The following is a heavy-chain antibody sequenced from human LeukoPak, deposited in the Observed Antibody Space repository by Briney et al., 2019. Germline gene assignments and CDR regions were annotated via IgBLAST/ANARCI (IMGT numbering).Heavy chain of an antibody. CDR3: ARLGIGRGGYFDY. V-gene: IGHV5-10-1*01. CDR2: IDPSDSYT. D-gene: IGHD3-10*01. J-gene: IGHJ4*02. Sequence: GGSLKISCKGSGYSFTSYWISWVRQMPGKGLEWRGRIDPSDSYTNYSPSFQGHVTISADKSISTAYLQWSGLKASDTAMYYCARLGIGRGGYFDYWGQGTLVTVSS. CDR1: GYSFTSYW.